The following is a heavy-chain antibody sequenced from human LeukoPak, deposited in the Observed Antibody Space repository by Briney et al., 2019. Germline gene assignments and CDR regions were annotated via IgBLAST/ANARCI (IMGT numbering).Heavy chain of an antibody. CDR2: IYYTGTT. Sequence: SETLSLTCTVSGGSISSSLYHWGWIRQSPGKNLEWPGSIYYTGTTHYNPSLKSRVTISVDTSKNQFSLNLSSVTAADTAVYYCAKGHSSGWYATFDYWGQGTLVTVSS. CDR3: AKGHSSGWYATFDY. J-gene: IGHJ4*02. D-gene: IGHD6-19*01. CDR1: GGSISSSLYH. V-gene: IGHV4-39*01.